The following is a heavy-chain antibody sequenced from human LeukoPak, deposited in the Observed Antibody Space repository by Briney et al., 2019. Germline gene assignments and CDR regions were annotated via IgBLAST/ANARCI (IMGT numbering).Heavy chain of an antibody. CDR3: ARALVAGVTPNALDI. Sequence: GGSLRLSCAASGFSFSSYWMHWVRQVPGKGLVWVARIQYDGSTANYADSVKGRFTISRDNAKETLYVQMNSLRAEDTAVYYCARALVAGVTPNALDIWGQGTMVTVSS. CDR1: GFSFSSYW. J-gene: IGHJ3*02. V-gene: IGHV3-74*01. CDR2: IQYDGSTA. D-gene: IGHD2-15*01.